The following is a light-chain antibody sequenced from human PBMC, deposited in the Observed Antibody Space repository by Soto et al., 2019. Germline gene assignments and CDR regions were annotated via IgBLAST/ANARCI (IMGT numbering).Light chain of an antibody. CDR1: QSVSNNY. CDR3: QQYGSSPPYT. Sequence: EVVLTQSPGTLSLSPGERANLSCRASQSVSNNYFAWYQQKPGQSPKLLIFGSSDRATGIPDRFSGSGSGTDFTLTISRLEPEDFAVYYCQQYGSSPPYTFGQGTNLEIK. V-gene: IGKV3-20*01. CDR2: GSS. J-gene: IGKJ2*01.